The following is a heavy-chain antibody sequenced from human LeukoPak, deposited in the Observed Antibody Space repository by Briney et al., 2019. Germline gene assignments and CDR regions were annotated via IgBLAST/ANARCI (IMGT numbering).Heavy chain of an antibody. Sequence: SETLSLTCTVSGGSISSYYWGWIRQPPGKGLEWMGSIYYSGSTYYNPSLKSRVTISVDTSKNQFSLKLSSVTAADTAVYYCASPSVGPKTYYYDSSGYLVDYWGQGTLVTVSS. V-gene: IGHV4-39*01. CDR1: GGSISSYY. J-gene: IGHJ4*02. CDR3: ASPSVGPKTYYYDSSGYLVDY. CDR2: IYYSGST. D-gene: IGHD3-22*01.